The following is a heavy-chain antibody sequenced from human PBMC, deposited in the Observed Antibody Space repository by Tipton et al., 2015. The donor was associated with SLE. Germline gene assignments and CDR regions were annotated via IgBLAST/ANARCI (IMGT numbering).Heavy chain of an antibody. J-gene: IGHJ6*03. CDR2: IYHSGTT. CDR1: GVSISTNTW. V-gene: IGHV4-4*02. CDR3: ASGPVCYYYYMDV. Sequence: TLSLTCAVSGVSISTNTWGSWLRQPPGKGLEWFGEIYHSGTTNYNPSLESRITMSVDTTKNQFSLKLSSVTAADTAVYYCASGPVCYYYYMDVWGKGTTVTVSS.